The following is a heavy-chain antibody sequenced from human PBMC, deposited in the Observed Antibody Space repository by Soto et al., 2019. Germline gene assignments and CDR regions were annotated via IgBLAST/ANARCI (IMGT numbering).Heavy chain of an antibody. J-gene: IGHJ6*02. CDR1: GFSFSSYS. D-gene: IGHD2-2*01. V-gene: IGHV3-48*02. CDR2: ISSSSRTI. Sequence: EVQLVESGGGLVQPGGSLRVSCAASGFSFSSYSMNWVRQAPGKGLEWVSYISSSSRTIYYADSVKGRFTISRDNAKNALYLQMKSLRDEDTGVYYCAKDRSSTMYAMDVWGQGTTVTVSS. CDR3: AKDRSSTMYAMDV.